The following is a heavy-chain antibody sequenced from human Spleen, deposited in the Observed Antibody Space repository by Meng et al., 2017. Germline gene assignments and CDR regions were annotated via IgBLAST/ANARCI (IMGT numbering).Heavy chain of an antibody. CDR2: VDPEDGKT. Sequence: ASVKVSCKVSGYILTESFIHWVRQAPGKGLEWMGGVDPEDGKTNYAQKFQGRVTMTEDTSTDTAYMELTRLRSDDTAVYYCESNGVHRRVRHFYGVDDWGQGTMVTVSS. CDR1: GYILTESF. J-gene: IGHJ4*02. CDR3: ESNGVHRRVRHFYGVDD. V-gene: IGHV1-24*01. D-gene: IGHD4-17*01.